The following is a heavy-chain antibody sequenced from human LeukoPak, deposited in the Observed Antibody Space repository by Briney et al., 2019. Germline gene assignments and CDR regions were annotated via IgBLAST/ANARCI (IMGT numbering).Heavy chain of an antibody. CDR2: INPNSGGT. D-gene: IGHD1-26*01. CDR1: GYTFTGYY. Sequence: ASVKVSCKASGYTFTGYYMHWVRQAPGQGLEWMGWINPNSGGTNYAQKFQGRVTMTRDTSIGTAYMELSRLRSDDTAVYYCARDPDSGSYSGIDYWGQGTLVTVSS. CDR3: ARDPDSGSYSGIDY. V-gene: IGHV1-2*02. J-gene: IGHJ4*02.